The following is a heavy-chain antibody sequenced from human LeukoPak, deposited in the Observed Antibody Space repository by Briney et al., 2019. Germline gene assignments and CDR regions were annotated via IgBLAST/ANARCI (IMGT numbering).Heavy chain of an antibody. D-gene: IGHD2-2*01. CDR1: GFTFSSYA. CDR2: ITGSGANT. CDR3: AKAGTTSWFYFDY. J-gene: IGHJ4*02. V-gene: IGHV3-23*01. Sequence: PGGSLRLSCAASGFTFSSYAMSWVRQAPGKGLEWVSGITGSGANTYYADSVKGRFTISRDNSKNTLFLQMNSLRAEDTAVYYCAKAGTTSWFYFDYWGQGALVTVSS.